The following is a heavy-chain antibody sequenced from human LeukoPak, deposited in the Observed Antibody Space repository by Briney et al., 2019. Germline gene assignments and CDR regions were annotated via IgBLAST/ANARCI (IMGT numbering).Heavy chain of an antibody. Sequence: GGSLRLSCAASGFTFDDYGMSWVRQAPGKGLEWVSGINWNGGSTGYADSVKGRFTISRDNAKNSLYVQMNSLRDEDSAMYYCARDYNPGYSGYFQHWGQGTLVTVSS. CDR3: ARDYNPGYSGYFQH. D-gene: IGHD1-14*01. CDR1: GFTFDDYG. V-gene: IGHV3-20*04. J-gene: IGHJ1*01. CDR2: INWNGGST.